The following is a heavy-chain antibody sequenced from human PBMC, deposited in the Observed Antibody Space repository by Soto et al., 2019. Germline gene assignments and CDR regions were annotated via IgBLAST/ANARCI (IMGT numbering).Heavy chain of an antibody. CDR3: AGARVAEMATGGYFDN. Sequence: QVHLVQSGAEVKKPGSSVKVSCKTSGGTFSDLAFSWVRQAPRQGLEWVGGIIPLFGTPNYAREFQGRGSISADASSNTVYMELRSLRSEDTAVYYCAGARVAEMATGGYFDNWGQGTLVTVSS. J-gene: IGHJ4*02. CDR1: GGTFSDLA. V-gene: IGHV1-69*01. CDR2: IIPLFGTP. D-gene: IGHD5-12*01.